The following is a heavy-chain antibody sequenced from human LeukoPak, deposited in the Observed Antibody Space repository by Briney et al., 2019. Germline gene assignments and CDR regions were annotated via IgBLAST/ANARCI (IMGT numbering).Heavy chain of an antibody. Sequence: SETLSLTCTVSGDSLNKGGYYWGWIRQPPGKGLEWIGYIYYSGSTNYNPSLKSRVTISLDTSKNQFSLKLSSVTAADTAVYYCARSTWLLDKWGQGTLVTVSS. V-gene: IGHV4-61*08. D-gene: IGHD3-22*01. CDR1: GDSLNKGGYY. J-gene: IGHJ4*02. CDR2: IYYSGST. CDR3: ARSTWLLDK.